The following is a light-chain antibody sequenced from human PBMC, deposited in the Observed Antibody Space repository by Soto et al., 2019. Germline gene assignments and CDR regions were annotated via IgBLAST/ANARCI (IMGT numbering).Light chain of an antibody. CDR2: GAS. V-gene: IGKV3-15*01. Sequence: EIVMTQSPANLSVSPGEGVTLSCRASQSVRSNLAWYQQKPGQAPRLLIYGASTRASGVQARFSGSGSGTEFPFTISSLQSEDFAVYYCHQYNNWPLYTFGQGTKLEI. J-gene: IGKJ2*01. CDR3: HQYNNWPLYT. CDR1: QSVRSN.